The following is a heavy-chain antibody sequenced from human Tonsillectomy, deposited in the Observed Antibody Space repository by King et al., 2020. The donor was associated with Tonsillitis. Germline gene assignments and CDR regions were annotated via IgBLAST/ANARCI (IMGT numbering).Heavy chain of an antibody. CDR3: ARDQYYYDSSGYSDAFDI. CDR1: GGSISSGDYY. Sequence: VQLQESGPGLVKPSQTLSLTCTVSGGSISSGDYYWSWIRQPPGKGLEWIGYIYYSGRTYYNPSHKRRVTIPVDTSKNQFSLKLSSVTAADTAVYYCARDQYYYDSSGYSDAFDIWGQGTMVTVSS. V-gene: IGHV4-30-4*01. J-gene: IGHJ3*02. CDR2: IYYSGRT. D-gene: IGHD3-22*01.